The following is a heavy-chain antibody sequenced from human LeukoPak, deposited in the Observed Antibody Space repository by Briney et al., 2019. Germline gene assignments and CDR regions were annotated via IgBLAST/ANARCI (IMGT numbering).Heavy chain of an antibody. CDR1: GFTFSSYN. V-gene: IGHV3-21*01. CDR2: ISSSSDYT. Sequence: PGGSLRLSCAASGFTFSSYNMNWVRQAPGKGLEWVSSISSSSDYTYYADSVKGRFTISRDNSKNTLYLQMNSLRAEDTAVYYCAKRGIAVADYWGQGTLVTVSS. D-gene: IGHD6-19*01. J-gene: IGHJ4*02. CDR3: AKRGIAVADY.